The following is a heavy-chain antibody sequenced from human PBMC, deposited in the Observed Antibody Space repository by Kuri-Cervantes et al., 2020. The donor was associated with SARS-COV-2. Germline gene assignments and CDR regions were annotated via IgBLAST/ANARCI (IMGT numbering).Heavy chain of an antibody. V-gene: IGHV3-7*01. Sequence: GESLKISCAASGFTFSSYWMSWVRQAPGKGLEWVANIKQDGSEKYSVDSVKGRFTISRDNAKNSLYLQMNSLRAEDTAVYYCARGKSRENPDVLDYWGQGTLVTVSS. CDR3: ARGKSRENPDVLDY. J-gene: IGHJ4*02. D-gene: IGHD5-24*01. CDR2: IKQDGSEK. CDR1: GFTFSSYW.